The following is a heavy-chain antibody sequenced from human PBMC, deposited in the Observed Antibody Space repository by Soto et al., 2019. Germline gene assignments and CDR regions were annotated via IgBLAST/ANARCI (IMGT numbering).Heavy chain of an antibody. CDR3: ARGGRYDFWSGTNYFDY. CDR1: GGSISSGGYY. D-gene: IGHD3-3*01. J-gene: IGHJ4*02. V-gene: IGHV4-31*03. CDR2: IYYSGST. Sequence: SETLSLTCTVSGGSISSGGYYWSWIRQHPGKGLEWIGYIYYSGSTYYNPSLKSRVTISVDTSKNQFSLKLSSVTAADTAVYYCARGGRYDFWSGTNYFDYWGQGTLVTVSS.